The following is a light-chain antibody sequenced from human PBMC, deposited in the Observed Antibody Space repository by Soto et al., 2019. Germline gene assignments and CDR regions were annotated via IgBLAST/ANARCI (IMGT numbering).Light chain of an antibody. V-gene: IGKV1-5*01. CDR2: GAS. CDR3: QHYNSYSEA. CDR1: QSVDIN. J-gene: IGKJ1*01. Sequence: DIQMTQSPSSLSASVGDRVVFTCRASQSVDINLNWYQQKPGKAPNLLMYGASSLQSGVPSRFSGSGSGTEFTLTISSLQPDDFATYYCQHYNSYSEAFGQGTKVE.